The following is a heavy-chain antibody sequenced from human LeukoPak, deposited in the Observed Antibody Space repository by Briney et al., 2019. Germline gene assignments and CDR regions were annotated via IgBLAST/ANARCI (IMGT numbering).Heavy chain of an antibody. D-gene: IGHD1-26*01. J-gene: IGHJ5*02. CDR2: ISAYNGNT. Sequence: GASVKVSCKASGYTFTSYGFSWVRQAPGQGLEWMGWISAYNGNTNYAQKLQGRVTLTTDTSTSTAYMELRSLRSDDTAVYYCAREGRVGVTGVRWFDPWGQGTLVTVSS. CDR3: AREGRVGVTGVRWFDP. CDR1: GYTFTSYG. V-gene: IGHV1-18*01.